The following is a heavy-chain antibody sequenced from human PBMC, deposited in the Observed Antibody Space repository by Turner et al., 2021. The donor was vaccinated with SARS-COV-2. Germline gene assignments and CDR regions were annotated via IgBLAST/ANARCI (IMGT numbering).Heavy chain of an antibody. V-gene: IGHV3-30*03. J-gene: IGHJ2*01. D-gene: IGHD2-21*02. CDR3: ARGGVTMSTIYWYFDL. CDR1: GFTFSSYP. CDR2: ISYAGDNT. Sequence: QVQLLESGGDVVPPGRSLKLSCTASGFTFSSYPMHWVRQAPGKGLEWVAVISYAGDNTYDADSVKGRFTVSRDTSKSTLFLQINSLKSEDTAVYYCARGGVTMSTIYWYFDLWGRGTLVTVSS.